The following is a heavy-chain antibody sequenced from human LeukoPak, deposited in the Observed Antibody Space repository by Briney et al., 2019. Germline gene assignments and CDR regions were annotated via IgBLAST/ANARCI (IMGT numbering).Heavy chain of an antibody. D-gene: IGHD3-16*01. CDR2: ISGSGGST. Sequence: GGSLRLSCAASGFTFSSYAMSWVRQALGKGLEWVSAISGSGGSTYYADSVKGRFTISRDNSKNTLYLQMNSLRAEDTAVYYCARTGLITFGGDALDSWGQGTLVTVSS. V-gene: IGHV3-23*01. CDR3: ARTGLITFGGDALDS. CDR1: GFTFSSYA. J-gene: IGHJ4*02.